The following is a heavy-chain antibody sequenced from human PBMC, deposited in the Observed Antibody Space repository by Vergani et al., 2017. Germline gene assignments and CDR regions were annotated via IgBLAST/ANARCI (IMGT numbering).Heavy chain of an antibody. V-gene: IGHV3-33*01. CDR2: IWYDGSNK. Sequence: QVQLVESGGGVVQPGRSLRLSCAASGFTFSSYGMHWVRQAPGKGLEWVAVIWYDGSNKYYADSVKGRFTISRDNSKNTLYLQMNSLRAEDTAVYYCAGEGRGELHPYFDYWGQGTLVTVSS. CDR3: AGEGRGELHPYFDY. D-gene: IGHD1-26*01. J-gene: IGHJ4*02. CDR1: GFTFSSYG.